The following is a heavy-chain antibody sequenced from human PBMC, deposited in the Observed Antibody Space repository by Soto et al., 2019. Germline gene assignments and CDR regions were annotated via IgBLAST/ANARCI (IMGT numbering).Heavy chain of an antibody. CDR2: IYDNGFT. CDR3: ARAWPNYYYYMDV. V-gene: IGHV4-59*08. CDR1: GGPINSYY. J-gene: IGHJ6*03. Sequence: SETLSLTCTVSGGPINSYYWTWIRQPPGKGLQWIGYIYDNGFTNYNRSLKSRVTISVDTSKNQFSLKLNSVTAADTAVYYCARAWPNYYYYMDVWGKGTTVTVSS.